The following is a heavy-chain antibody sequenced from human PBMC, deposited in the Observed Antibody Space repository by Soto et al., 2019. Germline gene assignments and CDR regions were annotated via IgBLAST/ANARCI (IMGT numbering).Heavy chain of an antibody. J-gene: IGHJ4*02. Sequence: QVQLQESGPGLVKPSETLSLTCTVSGGSISNFYWGWSLQPPGKGLEYIGYIHDGGSTNYNPSLESRVVISVDTSKNQFSLRLTSVTAADTAVYYCARGFGVTTNPPGHWGQGTLVTVSS. V-gene: IGHV4-59*01. CDR3: ARGFGVTTNPPGH. CDR2: IHDGGST. D-gene: IGHD4-17*01. CDR1: GGSISNFY.